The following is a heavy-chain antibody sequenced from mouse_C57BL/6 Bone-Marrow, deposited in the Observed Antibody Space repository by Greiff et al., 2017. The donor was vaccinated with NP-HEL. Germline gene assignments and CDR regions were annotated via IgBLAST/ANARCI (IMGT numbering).Heavy chain of an antibody. V-gene: IGHV1-64*01. D-gene: IGHD1-1*01. CDR2: IHPNSCST. CDR3: ARWDYYGSSPYFDY. Sequence: QVQLQQPGAELVKPGASVKLSCKASGYTFTSYWMHWVKQRPGQGLEWIGMIHPNSCSTNYNEKFKSKATLTVDKSSSTAYMQLSSLTSEDSAVYYCARWDYYGSSPYFDYWGQGTTLTVSS. J-gene: IGHJ2*01. CDR1: GYTFTSYW.